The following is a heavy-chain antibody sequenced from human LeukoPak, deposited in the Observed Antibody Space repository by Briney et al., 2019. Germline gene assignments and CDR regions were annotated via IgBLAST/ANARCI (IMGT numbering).Heavy chain of an antibody. CDR2: INHSGST. CDR3: ARRQWLPHFDY. D-gene: IGHD6-19*01. V-gene: IGHV4-34*01. J-gene: IGHJ4*02. CDR1: GGSFSGYY. Sequence: SETLSLTCAVYGGSFSGYYWSWIRQPPGKGLEWIGEINHSGSTNYNPSPKSRVTISVDTSKNQFSLKLSSVTAADTAVYYCARRQWLPHFDYWGQGTLVTVSS.